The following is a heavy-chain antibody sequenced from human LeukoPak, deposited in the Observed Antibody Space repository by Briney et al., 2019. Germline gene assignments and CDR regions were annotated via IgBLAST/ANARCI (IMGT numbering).Heavy chain of an antibody. V-gene: IGHV1-69*01. CDR1: GGTFSSYA. CDR3: AIMGDFWSGHRHNWFDP. Sequence: SSVKVSCKASGGTFSSYAISWVRQAPGQGLEWMGGIIPIFGTANYAQKFQGRVTITADEPTSTAYMELSSLRSEDTAVYYCAIMGDFWSGHRHNWFDPWGQGTLVTVSS. D-gene: IGHD3-3*01. J-gene: IGHJ5*02. CDR2: IIPIFGTA.